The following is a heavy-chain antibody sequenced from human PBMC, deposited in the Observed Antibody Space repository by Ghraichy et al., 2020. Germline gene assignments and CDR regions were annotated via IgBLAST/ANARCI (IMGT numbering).Heavy chain of an antibody. D-gene: IGHD2-15*01. CDR1: GFTFSSYE. V-gene: IGHV3-48*03. Sequence: GESLNISCAASGFTFSSYEMNWVRQAPRRGLEWVSYISISGDKIFYADSVKGRFTISRDNAKNSLYLQMNSLRAEDTAVYYCASLFGGRSGGYYFDYWGQGILVTVSS. CDR3: ASLFGGRSGGYYFDY. CDR2: ISISGDKI. J-gene: IGHJ4*02.